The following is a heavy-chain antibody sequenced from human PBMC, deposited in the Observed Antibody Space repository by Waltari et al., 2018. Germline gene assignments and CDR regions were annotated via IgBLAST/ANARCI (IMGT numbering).Heavy chain of an antibody. D-gene: IGHD3-22*01. J-gene: IGHJ4*02. CDR2: IYDDGTT. CDR1: GFTFSLHA. CDR3: ARGSGSAYY. V-gene: IGHV3-23*03. Sequence: EVQLLESGGALVQPGGSLRLSCAASGFTFSLHAMAWVRQAPGKWLALFLVIYDDGTTYSAASVKCRFTVSRDYSKDTLSLQMNSLRREDTAVYYCARGSGSAYYWGQGTLVTVSS.